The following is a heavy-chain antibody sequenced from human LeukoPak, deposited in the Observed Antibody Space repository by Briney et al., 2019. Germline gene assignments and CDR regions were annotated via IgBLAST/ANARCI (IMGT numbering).Heavy chain of an antibody. CDR2: ISYDGSNK. CDR3: ARDLGQYYDTSDNWFDP. D-gene: IGHD3-22*01. Sequence: GGSLRLSCAASGFTFSSYGMHWVRQAPGKGLEWVAVISYDGSNKNYADSVKGRFTISRDNAKNTLNLQMNSLRAEDTAVYCCARDLGQYYDTSDNWFDPWGQGTLVTVSS. CDR1: GFTFSSYG. V-gene: IGHV3-30*03. J-gene: IGHJ5*02.